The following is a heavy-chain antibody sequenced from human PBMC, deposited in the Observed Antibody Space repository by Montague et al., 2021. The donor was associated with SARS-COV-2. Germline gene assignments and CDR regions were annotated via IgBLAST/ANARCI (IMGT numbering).Heavy chain of an antibody. V-gene: IGHV4-39*01. CDR1: GGSISSSSYF. Sequence: SETLSLTCSVSGGSISSSSYFWGCIRQPPGKGLAWLGSLYNSGGTYPNSSLKSRVTISVDTSKNQFALKLSSVTAADTAVYYCARHLNYRDYGGDDYWGQGTLVTVAS. D-gene: IGHD4-17*01. CDR3: ARHLNYRDYGGDDY. CDR2: LYNSGGT. J-gene: IGHJ4*02.